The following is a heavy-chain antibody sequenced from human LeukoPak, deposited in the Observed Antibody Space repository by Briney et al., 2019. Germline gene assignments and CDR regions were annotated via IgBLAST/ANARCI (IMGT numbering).Heavy chain of an antibody. CDR3: ARRSGGYSYGFNVYFDY. V-gene: IGHV4-39*01. J-gene: IGHJ4*02. CDR1: GGSVSSGSYY. D-gene: IGHD5-18*01. CDR2: IYHSGST. Sequence: PSETLSLTCTVSGGSVSSGSYYWSWIRQPPGKGLEWIGYIYHSGSTYYNPSLKSRVTISVDTSKNQFSLKLSSVTAADTAVYYCARRSGGYSYGFNVYFDYWGQGTLVTVSS.